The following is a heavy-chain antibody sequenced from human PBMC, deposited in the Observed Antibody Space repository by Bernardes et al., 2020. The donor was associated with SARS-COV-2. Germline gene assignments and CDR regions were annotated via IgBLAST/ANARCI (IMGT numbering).Heavy chain of an antibody. D-gene: IGHD2-2*01. CDR1: GFTFSSYG. Sequence: GGSLRLSCAASGFTFSSYGMHWVRQAPGKGLEWVAVIWYDGSNKYYADSVKGRFTISRDNSKNTLYLQMNSLRAEDTALYYCAKADCSSTSCRNWFDPWGQGTLVTVSS. V-gene: IGHV3-30*02. J-gene: IGHJ5*02. CDR2: IWYDGSNK. CDR3: AKADCSSTSCRNWFDP.